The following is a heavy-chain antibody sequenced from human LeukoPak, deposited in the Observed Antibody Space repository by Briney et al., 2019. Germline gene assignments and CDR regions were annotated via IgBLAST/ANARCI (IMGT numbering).Heavy chain of an antibody. J-gene: IGHJ2*01. Sequence: SETLSLTCTVSGGSISGSYWSWIRQPPGKGLEWIGYIYYSGSTNYNPSLKSRVTISVDTSKNQFSLKLSSVTAADTAVYYCARAPPLWMATITLGWYFDLWGRGTLVTVSS. CDR2: IYYSGST. CDR3: ARAPPLWMATITLGWYFDL. V-gene: IGHV4-59*01. D-gene: IGHD5-24*01. CDR1: GGSISGSY.